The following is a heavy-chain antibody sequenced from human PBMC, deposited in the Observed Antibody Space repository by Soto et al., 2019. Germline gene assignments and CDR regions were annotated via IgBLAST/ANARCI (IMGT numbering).Heavy chain of an antibody. J-gene: IGHJ6*02. Sequence: GGSLRLSCAASGFTFSSYWMSWVRQAPGKGLEWVANIKQDGSEKYYVDSVKGRFTISRDNAKNSLYLQMDSLRAEDTAVYYCARDGQDYYYYYGMDVWGQGTTVTVSS. CDR2: IKQDGSEK. CDR3: ARDGQDYYYYYGMDV. CDR1: GFTFSSYW. V-gene: IGHV3-7*01.